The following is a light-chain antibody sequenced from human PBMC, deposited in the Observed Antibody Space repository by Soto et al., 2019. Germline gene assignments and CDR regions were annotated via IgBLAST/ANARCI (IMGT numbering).Light chain of an antibody. CDR2: NAS. Sequence: DIQMTQSPSTLSGPVLDIVTITCRSSQTLSSWFPWSPQNPGNAPTPLLYNASSLQSGLPSGFSGSGSGTHFTLTISSLQPEDFATYYCKQSYSTPEFGKG. CDR3: KQSYSTPE. J-gene: IGKJ1*01. CDR1: QTLSSW. V-gene: IGKV1-39*01.